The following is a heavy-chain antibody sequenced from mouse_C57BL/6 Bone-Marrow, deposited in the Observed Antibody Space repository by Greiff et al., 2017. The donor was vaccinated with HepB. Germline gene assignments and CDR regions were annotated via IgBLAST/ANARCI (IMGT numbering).Heavy chain of an antibody. Sequence: EVHLVESGGGLVKPGGSLKLSCAASGFTFSSYAMSWVRQTPEKRLEWVATISDGGSYTYYPDNVKGRFTISRDNAKNNLYLQMSHLKSEDTAMYYCARAYDYLYAMDYWGQGTSVTVSS. V-gene: IGHV5-4*01. D-gene: IGHD2-4*01. CDR3: ARAYDYLYAMDY. J-gene: IGHJ4*01. CDR1: GFTFSSYA. CDR2: ISDGGSYT.